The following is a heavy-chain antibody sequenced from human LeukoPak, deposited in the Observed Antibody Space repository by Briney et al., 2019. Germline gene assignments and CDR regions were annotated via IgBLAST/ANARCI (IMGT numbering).Heavy chain of an antibody. CDR1: GYIFTGYY. V-gene: IGHV1-2*02. CDR3: ARDGNEEVAGTGAVTY. J-gene: IGHJ4*02. D-gene: IGHD6-19*01. CDR2: MNTNRGDT. Sequence: GASVKVSCKTSGYIFTGYYMHWVRQAPGPGVDWMGWMNTNRGDTNYAQNFQGRVTMTRDTSISTAYMELSRLTSDDTAVYYCARDGNEEVAGTGAVTYWGQGTLVTVSS.